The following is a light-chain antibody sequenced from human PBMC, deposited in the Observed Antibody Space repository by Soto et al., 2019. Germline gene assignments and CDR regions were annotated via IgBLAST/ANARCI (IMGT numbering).Light chain of an antibody. CDR1: SSDVGGYNY. J-gene: IGLJ2*01. Sequence: QSALTQPPSASGSPGQSVTISCTGTSSDVGGYNYVSWYQQHPGKAPKLMIYEVSKRPSGVPDRFSGSKSGITASLTVSGLQAEDEADYYCSTYASSNNYVFGGGTKVTGL. CDR2: EVS. V-gene: IGLV2-8*01. CDR3: STYASSNNYV.